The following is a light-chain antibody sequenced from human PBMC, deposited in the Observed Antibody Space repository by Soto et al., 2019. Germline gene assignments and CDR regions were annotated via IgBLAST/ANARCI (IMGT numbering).Light chain of an antibody. Sequence: EIVMTQSPATLSVSPGERATLSCRASQSVSRNLAWYRQKPGQAPRLLIYGASTRATRTPARFSGSGSGTEFTLTISSLQSEDYAVYYCQQYRNWPRTFGQGTKV. V-gene: IGKV3-15*01. CDR3: QQYRNWPRT. CDR2: GAS. CDR1: QSVSRN. J-gene: IGKJ1*01.